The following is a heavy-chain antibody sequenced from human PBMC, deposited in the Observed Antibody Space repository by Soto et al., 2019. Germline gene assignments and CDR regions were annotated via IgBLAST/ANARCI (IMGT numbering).Heavy chain of an antibody. D-gene: IGHD6-13*01. CDR2: MNPNSGNT. V-gene: IGHV1-8*01. J-gene: IGHJ4*02. CDR1: GYTFTSYD. Sequence: QVQLVQSGAEVKKPGASVKVSCKASGYTFTSYDITWVRQATVQGLDWMGWMNPNSGNTGYAQKFQGRVTMTRNTSISTAYMELSSLRSEDTAVYYCARGGPRYSSSLNDYWGQGTLVTVSS. CDR3: ARGGPRYSSSLNDY.